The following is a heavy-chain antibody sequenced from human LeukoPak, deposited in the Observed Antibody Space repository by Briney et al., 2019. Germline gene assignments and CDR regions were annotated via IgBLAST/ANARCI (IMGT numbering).Heavy chain of an antibody. Sequence: ASETLSITCAVYGGSFSGYYWSWIRQPPGKGLEWIGEINHSGSTNYNPSLKSRVTISVDTSKNQFSLKLSSVTAADTAVYYCARRVQDASSSGWSNSAYYFDYWGQGTLVTVSS. D-gene: IGHD6-19*01. CDR2: INHSGST. J-gene: IGHJ4*02. CDR3: ARRVQDASSSGWSNSAYYFDY. CDR1: GGSFSGYY. V-gene: IGHV4-34*01.